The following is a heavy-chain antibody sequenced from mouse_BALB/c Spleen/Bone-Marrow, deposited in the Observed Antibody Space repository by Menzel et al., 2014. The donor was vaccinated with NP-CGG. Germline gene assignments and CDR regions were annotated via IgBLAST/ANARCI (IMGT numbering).Heavy chain of an antibody. CDR1: GFTFTDYY. J-gene: IGHJ4*01. V-gene: IGHV7-3*02. CDR2: IRNKANGYTT. CDR3: ARDDYYAMDY. Sequence: EVMLVESGGGLVQPGGSLRLSCATSGFTFTDYYMSWVRQPPGKALEWLGFIRNKANGYTTEYSASVKGRFTISRDNSQSILYLQVNTLRAEDSATYYCARDDYYAMDYWGQGTSVTVSS.